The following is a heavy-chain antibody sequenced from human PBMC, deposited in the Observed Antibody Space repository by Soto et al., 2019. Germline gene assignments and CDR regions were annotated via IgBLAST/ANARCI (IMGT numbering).Heavy chain of an antibody. CDR2: ITAYNGNT. CDR3: AXXXXXXXGEFDY. V-gene: IGHV1-18*01. Sequence: QVQLVQSGAEVKKPGASVKVSCKASGYTFTSYGISWVRQAPGQGLEWMGWITAYNGNTNYAQKLQGRVTMTTDTSTSTAYMELXSXXSXXXAVXXXAXXXXXXXGEFDYWGQGTLVTVSS. J-gene: IGHJ4*02. CDR1: GYTFTSYG.